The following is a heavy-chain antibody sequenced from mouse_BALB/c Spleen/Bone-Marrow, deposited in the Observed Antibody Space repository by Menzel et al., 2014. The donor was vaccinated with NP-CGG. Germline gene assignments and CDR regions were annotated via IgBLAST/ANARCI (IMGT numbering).Heavy chain of an antibody. J-gene: IGHJ2*01. V-gene: IGHV1-14*01. CDR1: GYTFTSYV. D-gene: IGHD2-14*01. Sequence: EVKLMESGPELVKPGASVKMSCKASGYTFTSYVMHWVKQKPGQGLEWIGYINPYNDGTKYNEKFKGMATLTSDRSSSTAYMELSSLTSEDSAVYYRAKGGNYRYDFDYWGQGTTLTVSS. CDR3: AKGGNYRYDFDY. CDR2: INPYNDGT.